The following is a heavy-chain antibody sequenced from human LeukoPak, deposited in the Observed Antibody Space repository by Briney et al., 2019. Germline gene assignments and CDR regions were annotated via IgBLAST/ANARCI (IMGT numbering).Heavy chain of an antibody. J-gene: IGHJ4*02. CDR2: FDPEDGET. CDR3: ARDFRYCSSTSCYTNI. CDR1: GYTLTELS. Sequence: ASVKVSCKVSGYTLTELSMHWVRQAPGKGLEWMGGFDPEDGETIYAQKFQGRVTMTRDTSISTAYMELSRLRSDDTAVYYCARDFRYCSSTSCYTNIWGQGTLVTVSS. V-gene: IGHV1-24*01. D-gene: IGHD2-2*02.